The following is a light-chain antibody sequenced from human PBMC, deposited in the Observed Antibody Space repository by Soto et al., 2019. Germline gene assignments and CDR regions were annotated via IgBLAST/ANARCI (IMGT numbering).Light chain of an antibody. CDR2: EVG. J-gene: IGLJ2*01. CDR3: NSYTSTSTPLI. Sequence: QSVLTQPASVSGSPGQSITISCTGTSSDVGDYNFVSWYQQHPGKVPKLLIYEVGNWPSGVSNRFSGSKSGNTASLTISGLQAEDEADYYCNSYTSTSTPLIFGGGTKLTVL. V-gene: IGLV2-14*01. CDR1: SSDVGDYNF.